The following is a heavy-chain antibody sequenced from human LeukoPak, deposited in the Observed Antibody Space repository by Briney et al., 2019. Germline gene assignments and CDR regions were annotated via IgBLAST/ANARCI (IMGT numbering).Heavy chain of an antibody. Sequence: SETLSLTCTVSGGSLSSSSYYWSWIRQPPGKGLEWIGYIYYSGSTNYNPSLKSRVTISVDTSKNQFSLKLSSVTAADTAVYYCARDQRFAGYYYMDVWGKGTTVTVSS. CDR1: GGSLSSSSYY. CDR2: IYYSGST. CDR3: ARDQRFAGYYYMDV. J-gene: IGHJ6*03. D-gene: IGHD3-3*01. V-gene: IGHV4-61*01.